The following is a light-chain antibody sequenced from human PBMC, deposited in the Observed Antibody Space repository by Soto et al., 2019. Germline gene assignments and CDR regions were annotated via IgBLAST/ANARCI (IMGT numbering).Light chain of an antibody. V-gene: IGLV2-14*01. CDR1: SSDVGGYNY. CDR3: STYTSSSTRV. Sequence: QSALTQPASVSGSPGQSITISCTGTSSDVGGYNYVSWYQQHPGKAPKLMIFDVSNWPSGVSNRFSGSKSGNTASLSISGLQAEDDADYYWSTYTSSSTRVFGTGTKLTAL. J-gene: IGLJ1*01. CDR2: DVS.